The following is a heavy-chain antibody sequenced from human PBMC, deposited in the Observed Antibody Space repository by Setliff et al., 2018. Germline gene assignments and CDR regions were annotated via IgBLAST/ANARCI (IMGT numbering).Heavy chain of an antibody. CDR3: AKVKGPYYYYGMDV. Sequence: GSLRLSCAASGFTFDDYAMHWVRQAPGKGLEWVSLISWDGGSTYYADSVKGRFTISRDNSKNSLYLQMNSLRAGDTALYYCAKVKGPYYYYGMDVWGQGTTVTVSS. CDR1: GFTFDDYA. CDR2: ISWDGGST. V-gene: IGHV3-43D*03. J-gene: IGHJ6*02.